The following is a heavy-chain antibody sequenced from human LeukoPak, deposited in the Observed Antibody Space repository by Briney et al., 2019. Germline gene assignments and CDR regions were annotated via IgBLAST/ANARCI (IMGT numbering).Heavy chain of an antibody. CDR1: GFTFDAYA. J-gene: IGHJ3*02. D-gene: IGHD5-18*01. CDR3: GKSSSSYGNDALDI. V-gene: IGHV3-23*01. CDR2: IRGGGAVA. Sequence: GGSLRLSCAAPGFTFDAYAMHWVRQAPGKGLEWVSVIRGGGAVAFYADSVKGRFTISRDNSRNTLYLHMNSLTADDTAVYYCGKSSSSYGNDALDIWGQGTMVTVSS.